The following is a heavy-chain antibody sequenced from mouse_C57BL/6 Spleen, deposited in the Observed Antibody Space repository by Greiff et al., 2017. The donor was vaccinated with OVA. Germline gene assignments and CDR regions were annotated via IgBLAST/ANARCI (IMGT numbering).Heavy chain of an antibody. J-gene: IGHJ4*01. D-gene: IGHD2-3*01. CDR2: INPGSGGT. CDR1: GYAFTNYL. V-gene: IGHV1-54*01. CDR3: ARSIYDGYSMDY. Sequence: QVQLQQSGAELVRPGTSVKVSCKASGYAFTNYLIEWVKQRPGQGLEWIGVINPGSGGTNYNEKFKGKATLTADKSSSTAYMQLSSLTSEDSAVYVCARSIYDGYSMDYWGQGTSVTVSS.